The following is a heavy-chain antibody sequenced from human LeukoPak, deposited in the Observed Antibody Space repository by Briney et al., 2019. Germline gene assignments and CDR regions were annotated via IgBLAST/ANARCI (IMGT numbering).Heavy chain of an antibody. J-gene: IGHJ4*02. V-gene: IGHV1-2*02. CDR1: GYTFTGYY. Sequence: GASVKVSCKASGYTFTGYYMHWVRQAPGQGLEWMGWINPNSGGTNYAQKFQGRVTMTRDTSISTAYMELSRLRSDDTAVYYCARDVSITMVRGVIIGGYYFDYWGQGTLVTVSS. CDR3: ARDVSITMVRGVIIGGYYFDY. CDR2: INPNSGGT. D-gene: IGHD3-10*01.